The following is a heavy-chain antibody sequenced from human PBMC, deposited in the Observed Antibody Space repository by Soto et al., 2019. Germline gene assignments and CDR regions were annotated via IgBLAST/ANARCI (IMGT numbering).Heavy chain of an antibody. V-gene: IGHV3-48*01. D-gene: IGHD2-2*01. CDR3: SRLELLPGVPFDY. CDR2: ISLSSGNI. CDR1: GFSLSRHA. Sequence: PGGSLRLSCAASGFSLSRHAMDWVRQAPGQGLEWVSYISLSSGNIHYADSVIGRFTISRDDSKNTAYLQMNSLKTEDTAVYYCSRLELLPGVPFDYWGLGTLVTVSS. J-gene: IGHJ4*02.